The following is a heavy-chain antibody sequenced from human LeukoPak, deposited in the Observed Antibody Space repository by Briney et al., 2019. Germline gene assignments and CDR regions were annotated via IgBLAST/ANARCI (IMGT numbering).Heavy chain of an antibody. CDR2: IRTKAYGGTT. CDR3: TRDSSGPGVP. Sequence: GGSLRLSCTASGSTFDAYGMSWVRQAPGKGLEWVGFIRTKAYGGTTEYAASVKGRFTVSRDDSKSIAYLQMNNLKTEDTAVYYCTRDSSGPGVPWGQGTLVTVSS. CDR1: GSTFDAYG. V-gene: IGHV3-49*04. J-gene: IGHJ5*02. D-gene: IGHD5-12*01.